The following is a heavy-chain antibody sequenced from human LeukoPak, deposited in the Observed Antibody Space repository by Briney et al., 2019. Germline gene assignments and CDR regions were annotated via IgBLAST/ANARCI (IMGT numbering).Heavy chain of an antibody. CDR3: ARGRGGLLWFGEFNS. CDR2: IKQDGSEK. Sequence: GGSLRLSCAASGFAFSRYSMSWVRQAPGKGLEWVAYIKQDGSEKDYVDSVKGRFTISRDNAKNSLYLQMNSLRAEDTAVYYCARGRGGLLWFGEFNSWGQGTLVTVSS. D-gene: IGHD3-10*01. J-gene: IGHJ4*02. CDR1: GFAFSRYS. V-gene: IGHV3-7*01.